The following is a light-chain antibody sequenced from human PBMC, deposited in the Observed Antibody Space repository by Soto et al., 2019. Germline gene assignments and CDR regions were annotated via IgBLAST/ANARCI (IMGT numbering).Light chain of an antibody. J-gene: IGKJ1*01. V-gene: IGKV1-12*01. CDR1: QGISTW. CDR3: LQDINYPWT. CDR2: GAS. Sequence: DIQMTQSPSSVSASIGDRVTLTCRASQGISTWLVWLQQKPGKAPKVLIYGASNLQSGVPPRFSGSGSGTDFTLAISSLQPEDSATYYCLQDINYPWTFGQGTKVEI.